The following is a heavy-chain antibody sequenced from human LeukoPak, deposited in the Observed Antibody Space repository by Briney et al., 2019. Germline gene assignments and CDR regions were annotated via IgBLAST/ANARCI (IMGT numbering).Heavy chain of an antibody. CDR1: GGSISSYY. CDR3: ARVRDGYNDAYDF. J-gene: IGHJ3*01. D-gene: IGHD5-24*01. Sequence: PSETLSLTCTVSGGSISSYYWNWIRQPPGKGLEWIGYIYYSGTTNYNPSLKSRVSMSVDTSKNQFSLKLSSVTAADTAVYYCARVRDGYNDAYDFWGQGTMVTVTS. V-gene: IGHV4-59*01. CDR2: IYYSGTT.